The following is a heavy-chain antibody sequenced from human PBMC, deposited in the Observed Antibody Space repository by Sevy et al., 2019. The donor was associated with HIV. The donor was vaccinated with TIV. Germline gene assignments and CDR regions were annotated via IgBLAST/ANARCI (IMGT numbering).Heavy chain of an antibody. Sequence: GGSLRLSCAASGFTFSSYAMHWVRQAPGKGLEWVAVISYDGSNKYYADSVKGRFTISRDNSKNTLYLQMNSLRAEDKAVYYCARERMDAFDIWGQGTMVTVSS. J-gene: IGHJ3*02. CDR3: ARERMDAFDI. CDR1: GFTFSSYA. CDR2: ISYDGSNK. V-gene: IGHV3-30-3*01.